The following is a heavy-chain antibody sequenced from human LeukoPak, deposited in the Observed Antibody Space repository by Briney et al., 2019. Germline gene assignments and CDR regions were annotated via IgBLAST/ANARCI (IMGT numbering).Heavy chain of an antibody. J-gene: IGHJ4*02. CDR3: AKVTVVKRYFDY. CDR2: ISGSGGST. D-gene: IGHD4-23*01. V-gene: IGHV3-23*01. Sequence: PGGSLRLSCAASGFTFSSYAMSWVRQAPGKGLEWVLAISGSGGSTYYADSVKGRFTISRHNSKNTLYLQMNSLRAEDTAVYYCAKVTVVKRYFDYWGQGTLVTVSS. CDR1: GFTFSSYA.